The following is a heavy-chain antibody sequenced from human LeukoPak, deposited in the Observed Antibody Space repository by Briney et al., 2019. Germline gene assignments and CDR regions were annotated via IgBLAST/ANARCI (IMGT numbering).Heavy chain of an antibody. V-gene: IGHV4-39*07. Sequence: SETLSLTCTVSGGSISSSSYYWVWIRQPPGKGLEWIGTIYYSGSAYYNPSLQSRGTISVDTSKNQFSLKLSSVTAADTAVYYCARDGTYDSSGYYDYWGQGTLVSVSS. D-gene: IGHD3-22*01. CDR2: IYYSGSA. J-gene: IGHJ4*02. CDR3: ARDGTYDSSGYYDY. CDR1: GGSISSSSYY.